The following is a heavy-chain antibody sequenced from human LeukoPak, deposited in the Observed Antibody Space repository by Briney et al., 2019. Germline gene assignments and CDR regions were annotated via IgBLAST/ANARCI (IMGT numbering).Heavy chain of an antibody. J-gene: IGHJ4*02. CDR1: GGSFSGYY. Sequence: PSETLSLTCAVYGGSFSGYYWSWIRQPPGKGLEWIGEINHSGSTNYNPSLKSRVTISADTSKNQFSLKLSSVTAADTAVYYCARGDDSSGLYYFDYWGQGTLVTVSS. V-gene: IGHV4-34*01. CDR3: ARGDDSSGLYYFDY. D-gene: IGHD3-22*01. CDR2: INHSGST.